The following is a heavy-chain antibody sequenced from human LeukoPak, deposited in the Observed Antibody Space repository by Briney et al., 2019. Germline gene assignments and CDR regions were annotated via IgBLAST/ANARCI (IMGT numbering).Heavy chain of an antibody. CDR2: IIPILGIV. CDR3: ARVVLWFGEPSYWFDP. V-gene: IGHV1-69*15. CDR1: GGIFTSYA. Sequence: SVKVSCKASGGIFTSYAFGWVRQAPGQGLEWMGRIIPILGIVNYAQKFQGRITITGDESTNTAYMELSSLRSDDTAVYYCARVVLWFGEPSYWFDPWGQGTLVTVSS. D-gene: IGHD3-10*01. J-gene: IGHJ5*02.